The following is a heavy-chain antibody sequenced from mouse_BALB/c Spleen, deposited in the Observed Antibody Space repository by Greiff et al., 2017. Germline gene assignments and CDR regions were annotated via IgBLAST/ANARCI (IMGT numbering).Heavy chain of an antibody. CDR3: ARDLYGNYGYFDV. CDR2: IWAGGST. Sequence: VMLVESGPGLVAPSQSLSITCTVSGFSLTSYGVHWVRQPPGKGLEWLGVIWAGGSTNYNSALMSRLSISKDNSKSQVFLKMNSLQTDDTAMYYCARDLYGNYGYFDVWGAGTTVTVSS. J-gene: IGHJ1*01. V-gene: IGHV2-9*02. D-gene: IGHD2-1*01. CDR1: GFSLTSYG.